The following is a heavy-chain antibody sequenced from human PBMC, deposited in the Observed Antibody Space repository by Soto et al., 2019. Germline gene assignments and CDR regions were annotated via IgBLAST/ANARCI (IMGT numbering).Heavy chain of an antibody. CDR1: GFTFSDHY. Sequence: GGSLRLSCAASGFTFSDHYMDWVRQAPGKGLEWVGRIRNKANSYTTEYAASVKGRFTISRDDSKNSLYLQMNSLKTEDTAVYYCARDATSSGKGFDIWGQGTMVTVSS. D-gene: IGHD3-22*01. CDR3: ARDATSSGKGFDI. CDR2: IRNKANSYTT. V-gene: IGHV3-72*01. J-gene: IGHJ3*02.